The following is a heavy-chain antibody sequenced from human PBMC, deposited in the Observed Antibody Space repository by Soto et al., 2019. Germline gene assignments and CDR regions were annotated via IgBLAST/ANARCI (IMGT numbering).Heavy chain of an antibody. CDR3: ARVDFWSSYYFDY. CDR2: INHSGST. Sequence: SETLSLTCAVYGGSFSGYYWSWIRQPPGKGLEWIGEINHSGSTNYNPSLKSRVTISVDTSKNQFSLKLSSVTAADTAVYYCARVDFWSSYYFDYWGQGTLLTVSS. D-gene: IGHD3-3*01. V-gene: IGHV4-34*01. J-gene: IGHJ4*02. CDR1: GGSFSGYY.